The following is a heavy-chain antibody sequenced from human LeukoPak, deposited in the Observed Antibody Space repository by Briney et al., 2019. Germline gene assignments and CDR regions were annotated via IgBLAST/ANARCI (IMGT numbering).Heavy chain of an antibody. CDR1: GVSVTTRNW. V-gene: IGHV4-4*02. Sequence: PSETLSLTCAVSGVSVTTRNWGSGVRQAPGEGLGWIGEIFQSGSTTYNPSLSGRITVALDDSKNQFSLRLTSVTAADTAVYYCARNGEWSISHWGQGILVTVSS. J-gene: IGHJ4*02. CDR2: IFQSGST. D-gene: IGHD3-3*01. CDR3: ARNGEWSISH.